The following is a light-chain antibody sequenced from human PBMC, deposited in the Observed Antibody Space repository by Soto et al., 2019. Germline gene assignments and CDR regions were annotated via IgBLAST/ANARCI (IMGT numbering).Light chain of an antibody. CDR1: QSVRSSY. V-gene: IGKV3D-20*01. CDR3: QQYNNWPFT. Sequence: EIVLTQSPATLSLSPGERATLSCGASQSVRSSYLAWYQQKPGLAPRLLIYATSSRATGIPDRFSGSGSGTEFTLTISSLQSEDFAVYYCQQYNNWPFTFGGGTKVDIK. J-gene: IGKJ4*01. CDR2: ATS.